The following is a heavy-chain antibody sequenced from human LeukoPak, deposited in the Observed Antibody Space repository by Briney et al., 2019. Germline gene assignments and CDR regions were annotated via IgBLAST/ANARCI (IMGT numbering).Heavy chain of an antibody. CDR3: ARDPGMRDQLLFDY. V-gene: IGHV4-4*07. J-gene: IGHJ4*02. CDR1: GGSISSYY. Sequence: PSETLSLTCTVSGGSISSYYWSWIRQPAGKGLEWIGRIYTSGSTNYNPSLKSRVTMSVDTSKNQFSLKLSSVTAADTAVYYCARDPGMRDQLLFDYWGQGTLVTVSS. D-gene: IGHD2-2*01. CDR2: IYTSGST.